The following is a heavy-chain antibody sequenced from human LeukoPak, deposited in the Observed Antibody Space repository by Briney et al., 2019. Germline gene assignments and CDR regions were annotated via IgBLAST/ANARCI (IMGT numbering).Heavy chain of an antibody. D-gene: IGHD3-16*01. V-gene: IGHV3-30*02. CDR2: IRYDGSNQ. Sequence: GGSLRLSCAASGFTFRSYGMHLVRQAPGKGLGWVSFIRYDGSNQYYADSVKGRFTISRDNSNNTLYLQMNSLRPDDTAVYFCARGFGESHFDYWGQGTLVTVSS. CDR3: ARGFGESHFDY. J-gene: IGHJ4*02. CDR1: GFTFRSYG.